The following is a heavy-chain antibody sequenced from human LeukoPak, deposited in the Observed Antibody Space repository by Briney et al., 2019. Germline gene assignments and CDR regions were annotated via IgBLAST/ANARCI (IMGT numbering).Heavy chain of an antibody. Sequence: ASVKLSCKASGYTFTIYYMHWVRHAPGQGLEWMGVINPSGGSTSYAQKFQARVSMTRDTSTSTVYMELSSLRSEDTAVYYCARDSIAAAGLADYWGQGTLVTVSS. CDR1: GYTFTIYY. D-gene: IGHD6-13*01. CDR2: INPSGGST. J-gene: IGHJ4*02. V-gene: IGHV1-46*01. CDR3: ARDSIAAAGLADY.